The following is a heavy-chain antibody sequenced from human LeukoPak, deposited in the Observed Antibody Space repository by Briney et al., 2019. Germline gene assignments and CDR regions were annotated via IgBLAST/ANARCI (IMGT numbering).Heavy chain of an antibody. CDR1: GGSISSGGYY. D-gene: IGHD3-3*01. Sequence: PSQTLSLTCTVSGGSISSGGYYWSWIRQHPGKGLEWIGYIYYSGSTYYNPSLKSRVTISVDTSKSQFSLKLSSVTAADTAVYYCARGRNLYDFWSGYISWGQGTLVTVSS. J-gene: IGHJ4*02. CDR2: IYYSGST. CDR3: ARGRNLYDFWSGYIS. V-gene: IGHV4-31*03.